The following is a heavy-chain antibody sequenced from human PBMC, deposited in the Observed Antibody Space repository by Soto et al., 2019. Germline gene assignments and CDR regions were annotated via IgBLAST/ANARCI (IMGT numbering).Heavy chain of an antibody. CDR1: GYTFTSYG. V-gene: IGHV1-18*01. D-gene: IGHD2-21*02. CDR3: AREGDVPYYYSGMDV. J-gene: IGHJ6*02. CDR2: ISGYDGRT. Sequence: QVHLVQSGAEVKKPGASVKVSCKTSGYTFTSYGVSWVRQAPGQGLEWLGWISGYDGRTNLAQKVQDRVTMTTDTSTSPVYMELRSMRSHDTAVYYCAREGDVPYYYSGMDVWGPGTTVTVSS.